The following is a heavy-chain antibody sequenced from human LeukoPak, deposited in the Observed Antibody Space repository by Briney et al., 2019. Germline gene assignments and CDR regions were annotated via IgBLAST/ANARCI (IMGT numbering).Heavy chain of an antibody. CDR1: GFTFSSYW. D-gene: IGHD6-19*01. V-gene: IGHV3-7*01. CDR2: IKQDGSEK. Sequence: PGGSLRLSCAASGFTFSSYWMSWVRQAPGKGLEWVANIKQDGSEKYYVDSVKGRFTISRDNAKNSLYLQMNSLRAEDTAVYYCAREYISGWLGWFDPWGQGTLVTVSS. CDR3: AREYISGWLGWFDP. J-gene: IGHJ5*02.